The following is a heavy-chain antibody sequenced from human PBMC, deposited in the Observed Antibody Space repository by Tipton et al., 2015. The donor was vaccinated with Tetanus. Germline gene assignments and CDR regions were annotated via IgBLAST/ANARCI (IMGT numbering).Heavy chain of an antibody. D-gene: IGHD3-22*01. Sequence: TLSLTCTVSGGSISGYYWTWMRQPPGKGLEWLGYIYYRGETNYNPSVSSRLTISLDTSKNQVSLRLTSVTAADTAAYFCARIRYYPDSSAFLSDYWGRGIRVTVSS. V-gene: IGHV4-59*01. CDR2: IYYRGET. CDR3: ARIRYYPDSSAFLSDY. J-gene: IGHJ4*02. CDR1: GGSISGYY.